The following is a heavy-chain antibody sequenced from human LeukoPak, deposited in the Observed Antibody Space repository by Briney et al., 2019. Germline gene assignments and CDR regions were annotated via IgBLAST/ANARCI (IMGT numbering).Heavy chain of an antibody. CDR1: GFSISNYW. CDR2: IKQEGRQK. J-gene: IGHJ5*02. CDR3: ARGRVGIGS. Sequence: GGSMIPASAAYGFSISNYWMRCVRPPHGEGRQWVATIKQEGRQKYSVDPVKGRFTISTDNAKNSLYLQMNSLRAEDTAVYYCARGRVGIGSWGQGTLVSVSS. V-gene: IGHV3-7*01. D-gene: IGHD3-3*01.